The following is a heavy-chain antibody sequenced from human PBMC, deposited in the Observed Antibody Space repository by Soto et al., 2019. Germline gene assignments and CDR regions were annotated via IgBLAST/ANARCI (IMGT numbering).Heavy chain of an antibody. V-gene: IGHV1-3*01. J-gene: IGHJ5*02. CDR3: VRRHVSATGIDWFDP. D-gene: IGHD6-13*01. CDR2: INAANGDT. CDR1: GYTFTSYG. Sequence: ASVKVSCKASGYTFTSYGIHWVRQAPGQRLEWMGWINAANGDTKYSPKFQGRVTITRDTSASTAYMELSSLSSEDTAVYYCVRRHVSATGIDWFDPWGQGTLVTVSS.